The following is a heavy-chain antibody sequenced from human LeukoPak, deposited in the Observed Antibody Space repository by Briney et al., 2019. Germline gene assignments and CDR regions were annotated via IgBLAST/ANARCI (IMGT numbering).Heavy chain of an antibody. J-gene: IGHJ4*02. CDR3: AGYGGVGATGDY. CDR1: GYSISSGYY. Sequence: SETLSLTCTVSGYSISSGYYWGWIRQPPGKGLEWIGSIYHSGSTYYNPSLKSRVTISVDTSKNQFSLKLSSVTAADTAVYYCAGYGGVGATGDYWGQGTLVTVSS. V-gene: IGHV4-38-2*02. D-gene: IGHD1-26*01. CDR2: IYHSGST.